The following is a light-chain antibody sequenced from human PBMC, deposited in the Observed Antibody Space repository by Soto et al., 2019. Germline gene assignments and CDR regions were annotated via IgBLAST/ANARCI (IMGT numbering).Light chain of an antibody. CDR3: GTWDGSLSAVV. CDR1: SSNIGNNF. V-gene: IGLV1-51*01. CDR2: DND. Sequence: QSVLTQPPSVSAARGQKVTISCSGSSSNIGNNFVSWYQQIPGTAPKLLIYDNDKRPSGIPDRFSGSKSGTSATLGITGLQTGDEADYYCGTWDGSLSAVVFGGGTKLTVL. J-gene: IGLJ2*01.